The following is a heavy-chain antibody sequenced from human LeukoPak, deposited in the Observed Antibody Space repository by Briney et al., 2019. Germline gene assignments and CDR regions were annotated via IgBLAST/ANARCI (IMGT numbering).Heavy chain of an antibody. V-gene: IGHV4-59*12. CDR1: GGSISSYH. CDR2: IYYSGST. CDR3: ARDPDFWSGSPYGMDV. J-gene: IGHJ6*02. D-gene: IGHD3-3*01. Sequence: PSETLSLTCTVSGGSISSYHWSWIRQPPGKGLEWIGYIYYSGSTNYNPSLKSRVTISVDTSKNQFSLKLSSVTAAGTAVYYCARDPDFWSGSPYGMDVWGQGTTVTVSS.